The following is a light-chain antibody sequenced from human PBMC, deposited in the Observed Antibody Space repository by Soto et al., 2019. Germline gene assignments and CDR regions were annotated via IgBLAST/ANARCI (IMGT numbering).Light chain of an antibody. Sequence: QAVVTQPAFVSGSPGQSITISCTGTSSDVGGYNYVSWYQHPPGKAPKLMISEVSNRPSGVSNRFSGSKSGNTASLTISGLQAEDEADYYCSSYTSTSTRVFGTGTKATVL. CDR3: SSYTSTSTRV. J-gene: IGLJ1*01. CDR1: SSDVGGYNY. CDR2: EVS. V-gene: IGLV2-14*01.